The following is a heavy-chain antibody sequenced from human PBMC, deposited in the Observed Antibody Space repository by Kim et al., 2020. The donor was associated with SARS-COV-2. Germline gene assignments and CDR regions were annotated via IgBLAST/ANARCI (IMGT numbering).Heavy chain of an antibody. Sequence: GNTKYSQKFQGRVTITRDTSASTAYMELSSLRSEDTAVYYCARGRDELFYWGQGTLVTVSS. D-gene: IGHD1-26*01. CDR3: ARGRDELFY. CDR2: GNT. V-gene: IGHV1-3*01. J-gene: IGHJ4*02.